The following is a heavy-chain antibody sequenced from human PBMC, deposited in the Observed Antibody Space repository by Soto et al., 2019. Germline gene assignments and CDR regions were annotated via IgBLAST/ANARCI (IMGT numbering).Heavy chain of an antibody. Sequence: PAGYLRLSCEDSGFNFSSHEMKWFRQATGKGLEWLSYITSTSSTKSYADSLKGRFTISRDNEKNTVFLEIDSLRAEDTAVYYCAKVFSPEGGNYFDHWGPGTLVTVSS. J-gene: IGHJ4*02. CDR3: AKVFSPEGGNYFDH. CDR1: GFNFSSHE. V-gene: IGHV3-48*03. CDR2: ITSTSSTK.